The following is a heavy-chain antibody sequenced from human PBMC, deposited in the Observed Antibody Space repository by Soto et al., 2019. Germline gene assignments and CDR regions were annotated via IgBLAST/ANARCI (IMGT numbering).Heavy chain of an antibody. Sequence: GGSLRLSCAASGFSLSGYWMNWVRQAPGRGLGWVAVIKQDGSERYYVDSVKGRFTISRDNAKNSLYLQMSSLRVEDTALYYCARSSGWLHDYWGQGTLVTVSS. CDR1: GFSLSGYW. CDR3: ARSSGWLHDY. J-gene: IGHJ4*02. D-gene: IGHD6-19*01. CDR2: IKQDGSER. V-gene: IGHV3-7*01.